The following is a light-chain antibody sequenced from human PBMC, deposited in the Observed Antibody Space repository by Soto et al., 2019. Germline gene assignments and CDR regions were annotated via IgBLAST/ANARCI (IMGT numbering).Light chain of an antibody. Sequence: IVVTQYPGTLSLSPGERATLPCRASQSVSSSYLAWYQQNPGQAPRLLIYGASSRATGIPDRFSGSGSGTDFTLTISRLEPEDFAVYHCQQYGSSPPRLTFGGGTKVDIK. CDR1: QSVSSSY. J-gene: IGKJ4*01. CDR3: QQYGSSPPRLT. V-gene: IGKV3-20*01. CDR2: GAS.